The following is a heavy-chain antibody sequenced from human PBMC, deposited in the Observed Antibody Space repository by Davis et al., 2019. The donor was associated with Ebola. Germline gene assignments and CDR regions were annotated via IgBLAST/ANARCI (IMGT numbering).Heavy chain of an antibody. CDR1: GYTFTGYY. Sequence: ASVKVSCKASGYTFTGYYMHWVRQAPGQGLEWMGWINPNSGGTNYAQKFQGWVTMTRDTSISTAYMELRSLRSDDTAVYYCARSGNNNWFDPWGQGTLVTVSS. J-gene: IGHJ5*02. V-gene: IGHV1-2*04. CDR3: ARSGNNNWFDP. CDR2: INPNSGGT. D-gene: IGHD3-10*01.